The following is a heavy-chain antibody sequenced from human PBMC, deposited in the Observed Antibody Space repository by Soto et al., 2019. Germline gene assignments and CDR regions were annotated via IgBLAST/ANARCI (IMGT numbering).Heavy chain of an antibody. J-gene: IGHJ4*02. D-gene: IGHD6-19*01. CDR3: ARAPYTSGRTYYFDY. V-gene: IGHV1-3*01. CDR2: ITAGNGKT. Sequence: QVQLVQSGAEVKKPGASVKVSCKASGYTFNNYAIHWVRQAPGQRLEWMGWITAGNGKTEYSQKLQGRVTIATDTSXXTAYMELSSLRSEDTAVYYCARAPYTSGRTYYFDYWGQGTLVTVSS. CDR1: GYTFNNYA.